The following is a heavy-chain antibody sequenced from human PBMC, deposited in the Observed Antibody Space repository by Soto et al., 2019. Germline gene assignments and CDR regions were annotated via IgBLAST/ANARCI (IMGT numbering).Heavy chain of an antibody. J-gene: IGHJ1*01. CDR1: GGSVSSGSYY. CDR3: AREVYYYDSIGYYLLESYFQH. CDR2: IYYSGST. V-gene: IGHV4-61*01. D-gene: IGHD3-22*01. Sequence: PSDTLSLTCTVSGGSVSSGSYYWSWIRQPPGKGLEWIGYIYYSGSTNYNPSLKSRVTISVDTSKNQFSLKLSSVTAADTAVYYCAREVYYYDSIGYYLLESYFQHWGQGTLVTVS.